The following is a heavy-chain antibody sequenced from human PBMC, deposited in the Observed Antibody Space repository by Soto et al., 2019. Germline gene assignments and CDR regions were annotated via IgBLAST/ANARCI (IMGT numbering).Heavy chain of an antibody. D-gene: IGHD6-19*01. V-gene: IGHV4-31*03. CDR3: ARDRADSSGWYHDAFDI. CDR2: IYYSGST. Sequence: QVQLQESGPGLVKPSQTLSLTCTVSGGSISSGGYYWSWIRQHPGKGLEWIGYIYYSGSTYYNPXLKSRVTISVXXSXNXXSLKLSSVTAADTAVYYCARDRADSSGWYHDAFDIWGQGTMVTVSS. J-gene: IGHJ3*02. CDR1: GGSISSGGYY.